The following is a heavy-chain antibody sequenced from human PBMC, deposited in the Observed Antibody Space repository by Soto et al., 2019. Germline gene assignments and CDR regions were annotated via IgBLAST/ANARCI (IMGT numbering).Heavy chain of an antibody. CDR3: ARVRLTGTGAFDI. J-gene: IGHJ3*02. Sequence: ASVKVSCKASGYTFTGYNLHWVRQAPGQGLEWMGWINPNSGGTNFAQKFQGWVTVTRDTSISTAYMELSRLRCDDTAVYYCARVRLTGTGAFDIWGQGTMVTVSS. D-gene: IGHD1-20*01. CDR1: GYTFTGYN. V-gene: IGHV1-2*04. CDR2: INPNSGGT.